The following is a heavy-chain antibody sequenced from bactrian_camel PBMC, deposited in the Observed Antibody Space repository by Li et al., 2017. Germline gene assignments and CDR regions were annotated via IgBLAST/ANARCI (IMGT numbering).Heavy chain of an antibody. D-gene: IGHD2*01. V-gene: IGHV3S54*01. CDR2: IAPATGTT. CDR3: AADLGWCGSRPLQREFRN. Sequence: HVQLVESGGGSVNAGGSLTLSCAASGSRYISGTACMGWFRQVPGKEREGVAAIAPATGTTFYSDSVKGRFTISHVNANNTLHLQMNSLKAEDTAVYYCAADLGWCGSRPLQREFRNWGQGTQVTVS. J-gene: IGHJ4*01. CDR1: GSRYISGTAC.